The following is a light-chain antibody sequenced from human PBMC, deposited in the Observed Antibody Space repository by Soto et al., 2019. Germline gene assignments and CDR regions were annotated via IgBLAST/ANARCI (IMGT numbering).Light chain of an antibody. Sequence: IQLTQSPSSLSASVGDRVTISCRASQGIANFLAWYQQKPGKAPKLLIYGASTLQSGVPSRFSVSGSGTDFTLTISSLQPEDFANYYCQQLNSFPIPFGPGTKVYIK. V-gene: IGKV1-9*01. J-gene: IGKJ3*01. CDR1: QGIANF. CDR3: QQLNSFPIP. CDR2: GAS.